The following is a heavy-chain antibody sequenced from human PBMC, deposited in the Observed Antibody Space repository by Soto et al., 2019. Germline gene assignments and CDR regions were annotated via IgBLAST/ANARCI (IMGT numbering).Heavy chain of an antibody. J-gene: IGHJ4*02. Sequence: QVQLVQSGAEVKKPGSSVKVSCKASGGTFSSYAISWVRQAPGQGLEWMGGIIPIFGTANYAQKFQGRVTITEDKSTSTAYKELSSLRSEDTAVYYCSRVAYDHVWGNLWRGIDYWGQGTLVTVSS. CDR1: GGTFSSYA. CDR3: SRVAYDHVWGNLWRGIDY. V-gene: IGHV1-69*06. CDR2: IIPIFGTA. D-gene: IGHD3-16*01.